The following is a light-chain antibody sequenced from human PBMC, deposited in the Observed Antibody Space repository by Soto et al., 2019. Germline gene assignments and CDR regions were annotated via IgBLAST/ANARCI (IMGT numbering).Light chain of an antibody. Sequence: EIVLTQSPATLSLSPGERATLSCRASQSVGRHLAWYQQNPGQAPRLLSYDASTRDTGVPARFSGSGSGTDFTLSISSLEHADFAVYYCHQRNNWPPATFGGGTKVEIK. V-gene: IGKV3-11*01. J-gene: IGKJ4*01. CDR2: DAS. CDR1: QSVGRH. CDR3: HQRNNWPPAT.